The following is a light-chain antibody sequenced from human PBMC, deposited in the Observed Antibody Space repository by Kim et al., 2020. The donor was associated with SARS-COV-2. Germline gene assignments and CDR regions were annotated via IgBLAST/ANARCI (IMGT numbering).Light chain of an antibody. Sequence: GQSATLSCTVTSSDVGSYNSVSWYQQHPGKAPKVMIYDVSKRPSGVPDRFSGSKSGNTASLTISGLQADDEADYYCCSYAGTFTSLFGGGTQLTVL. CDR3: CSYAGTFTSL. V-gene: IGLV2-11*03. CDR2: DVS. J-gene: IGLJ2*01. CDR1: SSDVGSYNS.